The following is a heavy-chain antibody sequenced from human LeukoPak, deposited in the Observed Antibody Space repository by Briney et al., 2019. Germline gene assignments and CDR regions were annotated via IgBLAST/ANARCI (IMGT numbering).Heavy chain of an antibody. CDR3: ARQEYSSSGPLNY. CDR1: GYSISSGYY. V-gene: IGHV4-38-2*01. Sequence: KPSETLSLTCAVSGYSISSGYYCGWIRQPPGQGLEWIGSIYHSGSTYYNPSLKSEVTISGDTSKNQFSLKVSSVPAADAAVYYCARQEYSSSGPLNYWGQGTLVTVSS. CDR2: IYHSGST. D-gene: IGHD6-6*01. J-gene: IGHJ4*02.